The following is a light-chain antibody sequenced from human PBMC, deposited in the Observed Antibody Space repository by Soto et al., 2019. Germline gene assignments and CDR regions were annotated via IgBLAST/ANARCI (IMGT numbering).Light chain of an antibody. CDR3: CSYGGSYTWV. CDR1: ISDFIVYNY. Sequence: QSALTQPASVSGSPGQSITISCSGTISDFIVYNYVSWYQQHPGKAPKLMLYGVNKRPSGVSNRFSGSKSGNTASLTISGLQADDEADYYCCSYGGSYTWVFGGGTKLTVL. J-gene: IGLJ3*02. CDR2: GVN. V-gene: IGLV2-14*01.